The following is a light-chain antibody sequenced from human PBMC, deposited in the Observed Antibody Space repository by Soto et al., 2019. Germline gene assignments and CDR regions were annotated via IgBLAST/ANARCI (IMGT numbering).Light chain of an antibody. Sequence: QSALTQPASVSGSPGQSITISCTGTSSDIGNYNYVSWYQQHPGKAPKLMISEVSNRPSGVSNRFSGSKSGNTASLTISGLQAEDEADYYCSSYTSNSSYVFGGGTKVTVL. J-gene: IGLJ1*01. V-gene: IGLV2-14*01. CDR1: SSDIGNYNY. CDR3: SSYTSNSSYV. CDR2: EVS.